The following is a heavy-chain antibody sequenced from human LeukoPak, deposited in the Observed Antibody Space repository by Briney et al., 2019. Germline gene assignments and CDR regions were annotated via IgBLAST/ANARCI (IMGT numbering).Heavy chain of an antibody. Sequence: KTGESLKISCMGSGYIFANYWIGWVRQMPGKGLEWMGVIYPGDSDTRYSPSFQGQVTISADKSISTAYLQWSSLKASDTAMYYCAIFDFLFGEIDNWFDPWGQGTLVTVSS. D-gene: IGHD3-16*01. CDR1: GYIFANYW. CDR3: AIFDFLFGEIDNWFDP. CDR2: IYPGDSDT. J-gene: IGHJ5*02. V-gene: IGHV5-51*01.